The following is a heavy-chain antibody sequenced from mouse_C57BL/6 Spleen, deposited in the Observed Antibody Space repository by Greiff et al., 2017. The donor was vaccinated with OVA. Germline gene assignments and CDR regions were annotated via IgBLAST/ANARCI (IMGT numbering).Heavy chain of an antibody. V-gene: IGHV1-64*01. CDR2: IHPNSGST. J-gene: IGHJ2*01. CDR3: ARAHGSSYIDY. CDR1: GYTFTSYW. D-gene: IGHD1-1*01. Sequence: QVQLQQPGAELVKPGASVKLSCKASGYTFTSYWMHWVKQRPGQGLEWIGMIHPNSGSTNYNEKFKRKATLTVDKSSSTAYMQLSSLTSEDPAVYYSARAHGSSYIDYWGQGTTLTVSS.